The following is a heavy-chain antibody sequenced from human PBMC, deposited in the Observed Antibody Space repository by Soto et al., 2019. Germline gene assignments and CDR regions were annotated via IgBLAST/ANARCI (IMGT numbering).Heavy chain of an antibody. CDR3: AKISSSTFPADY. CDR1: GFTFNTYS. CDR2: ISGRGTST. Sequence: DVQLLESGGGLVQPGGSLRLSCGASGFTFNTYSMSWVRQAPGKGLEWVSSISGRGTSTYYADSVKGRFIISRDNSKNTLYLQMNSLRAEDTAVYYCAKISSSTFPADYWGQGTLVTVSS. J-gene: IGHJ4*02. V-gene: IGHV3-23*01. D-gene: IGHD6-13*01.